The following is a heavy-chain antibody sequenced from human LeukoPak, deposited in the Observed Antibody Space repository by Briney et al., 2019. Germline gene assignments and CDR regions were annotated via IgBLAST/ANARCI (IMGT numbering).Heavy chain of an antibody. D-gene: IGHD1-20*01. CDR2: IKPDGSEK. V-gene: IGHV3-7*01. CDR1: GFTFSRHW. J-gene: IGHJ4*02. Sequence: GGSLRLSCAASGFTFSRHWMSWVRQAPGKGLEWVAKIKPDGSEKYYVDSVKGRFTVSRDNAETSLYLQTNSLRADDTAVYYCARGFNWNFDCWGQGTLVTVSS. CDR3: ARGFNWNFDC.